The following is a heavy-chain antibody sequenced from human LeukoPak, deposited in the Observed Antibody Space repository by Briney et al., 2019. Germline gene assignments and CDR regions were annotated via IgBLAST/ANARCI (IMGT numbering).Heavy chain of an antibody. V-gene: IGHV3-74*01. J-gene: IGHJ5*02. Sequence: GGSLRLSCAASGFTFSSYWMHWVRQAPGKGQVWVSLINSDGSITSYADSVKGRFTISRDNAKNTLFLQMNSLRAEDTAVYYCVREFGKIDGGTWGQGTLVTVSS. D-gene: IGHD3-16*01. CDR1: GFTFSSYW. CDR2: INSDGSIT. CDR3: VREFGKIDGGT.